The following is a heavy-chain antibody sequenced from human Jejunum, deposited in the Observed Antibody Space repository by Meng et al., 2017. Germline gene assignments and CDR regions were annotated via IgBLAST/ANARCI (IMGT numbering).Heavy chain of an antibody. V-gene: IGHV4-31*11. CDR3: ARAGLDNRFHF. CDR1: SAAMSRGGYD. CDR2: IFYSRNN. Sequence: VPLEAWCSGLGQPSQTRALPCDVASAAMSRGGYDWNLVWQLPGKGLEWIGYIFYSRNNNYNPSLQSQVTKSVAMSKNQFSLNLTSVTAADTAVYYCARAGLDNRFHFWGQGTLVTVSS. D-gene: IGHD2-2*03. J-gene: IGHJ4*02.